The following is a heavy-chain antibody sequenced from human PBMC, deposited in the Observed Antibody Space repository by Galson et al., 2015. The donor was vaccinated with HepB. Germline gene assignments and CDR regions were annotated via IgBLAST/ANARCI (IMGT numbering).Heavy chain of an antibody. V-gene: IGHV1-18*01. J-gene: IGHJ4*02. CDR3: ARGVGSSWYYFDY. Sequence: SVKVSCKASGYTFSTYSTTWVRQAPGQGLEWMGWISTYSHKTNYARHLQGRVTMTTDTSTSPAYMELRSLRSDDTAVYYCARGVGSSWYYFDYWGQGALVTVSS. CDR2: ISTYSHKT. CDR1: GYTFSTYS. D-gene: IGHD6-13*01.